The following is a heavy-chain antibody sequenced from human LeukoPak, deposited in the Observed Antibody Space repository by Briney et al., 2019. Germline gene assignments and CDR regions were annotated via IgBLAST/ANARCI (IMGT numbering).Heavy chain of an antibody. CDR2: ISSSGSTI. J-gene: IGHJ6*03. CDR1: GSTFSSYE. V-gene: IGHV3-48*03. Sequence: QPGGSLRLSCAASGSTFSSYEMNWVRQAPGKGLEWVSYISSSGSTIYYADSVKGRFTISRDNAKNSLYLQMNSLRAEDTAVYYCAKGAANYYYMDVWGKGTTVTISS. D-gene: IGHD6-25*01. CDR3: AKGAANYYYMDV.